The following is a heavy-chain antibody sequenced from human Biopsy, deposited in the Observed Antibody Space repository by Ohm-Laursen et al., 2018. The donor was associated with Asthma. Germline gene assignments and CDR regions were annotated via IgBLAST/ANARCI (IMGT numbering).Heavy chain of an antibody. J-gene: IGHJ4*01. CDR3: AAGRTSLQGESLI. CDR1: GVALSGYT. D-gene: IGHD2/OR15-2a*01. V-gene: IGHV1-58*01. CDR2: IVFASGAT. Sequence: SSVKVSCNASGVALSGYTFEWVRQARGLGLEWIAWIVFASGATNYAQNFQDRLTVTRDMSAGSVPMEPRGLSSTDPAVYYCAAGRTSLQGESLIWGQGTLVSVSS.